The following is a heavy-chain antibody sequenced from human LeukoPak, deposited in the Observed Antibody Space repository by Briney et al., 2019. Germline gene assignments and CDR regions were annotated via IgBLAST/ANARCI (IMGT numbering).Heavy chain of an antibody. V-gene: IGHV3-30*18. Sequence: TGGSLRLSCAASGFTFSSYGMHWVRQAPGKGLEWVAVISYDGSNKYYADSVKGRFTISRDNSKNTLYLQMNSLRAEDTAVYYCAKIGAVATTDYWGQGTLVTVSS. CDR2: ISYDGSNK. CDR3: AKIGAVATTDY. CDR1: GFTFSSYG. D-gene: IGHD5-12*01. J-gene: IGHJ4*02.